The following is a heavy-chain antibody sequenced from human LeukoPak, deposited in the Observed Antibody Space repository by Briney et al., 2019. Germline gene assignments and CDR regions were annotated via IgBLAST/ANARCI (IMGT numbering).Heavy chain of an antibody. Sequence: ASQTLSLTCTVSGGSISSGDYYWSWIRQPAGKGLEWIGRIYTSGSTNYNPSLKSRVTISVDTSKNQFSLKLSSVTAADTAVYYCARQPVYYYYGMDVWGQGTTVTVSS. CDR3: ARQPVYYYYGMDV. CDR1: GGSISSGDYY. D-gene: IGHD1-14*01. CDR2: IYTSGST. J-gene: IGHJ6*02. V-gene: IGHV4-61*02.